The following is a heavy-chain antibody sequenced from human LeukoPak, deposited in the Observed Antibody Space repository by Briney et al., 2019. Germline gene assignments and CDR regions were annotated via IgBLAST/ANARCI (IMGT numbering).Heavy chain of an antibody. CDR1: GFTFSSYA. J-gene: IGHJ4*02. CDR3: ARYIRSPLYYFDY. D-gene: IGHD1-14*01. CDR2: ISASGDST. V-gene: IGHV3-23*01. Sequence: GGSLRLSCAASGFTFSSYAMSWALQAPGKGLEWVSTISASGDSTYYADSVKGRFTIFRDLSRNTLYVQMNSLRAEDTAVYYCARYIRSPLYYFDYWGRGTLVTVSS.